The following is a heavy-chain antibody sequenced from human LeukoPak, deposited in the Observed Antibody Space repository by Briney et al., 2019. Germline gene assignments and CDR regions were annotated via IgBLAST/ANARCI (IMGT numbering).Heavy chain of an antibody. CDR1: GFTFSSYE. D-gene: IGHD3-22*01. Sequence: GGSLRLSCAASGFTFSSYEMNWVRQAPGKGLEWVSYISSSGSTIYYADSVKGLCTISRDNAKNSLYLQMNSLRAEDTAVYYCARGGPSALSGYYSFDYWGQGTLVTVSS. CDR2: ISSSGSTI. CDR3: ARGGPSALSGYYSFDY. V-gene: IGHV3-48*03. J-gene: IGHJ4*02.